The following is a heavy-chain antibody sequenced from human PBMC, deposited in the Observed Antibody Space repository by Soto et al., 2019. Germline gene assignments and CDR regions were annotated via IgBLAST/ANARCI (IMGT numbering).Heavy chain of an antibody. CDR3: ATWHEREHAYDV. Sequence: GGSLRLSCAGSGFTFSKYAMTWVRQAPGKGLEWVSALYDVDGSFYSDSVKGRFTTSSDSSKTTVYLQMNDLRPADTAVYYCATWHEREHAYDVWGQGTTVTVSS. CDR1: GFTFSKYA. CDR2: LYDVDGS. D-gene: IGHD1-1*01. J-gene: IGHJ3*01. V-gene: IGHV3-53*01.